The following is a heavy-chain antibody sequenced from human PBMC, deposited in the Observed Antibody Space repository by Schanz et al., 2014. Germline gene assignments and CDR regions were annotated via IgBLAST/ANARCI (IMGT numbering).Heavy chain of an antibody. D-gene: IGHD3-3*01. CDR3: VRDSFFAFDY. V-gene: IGHV3-48*01. CDR2: VSRSTPDI. J-gene: IGHJ4*02. Sequence: EVQLVESGGGWVQPGGSLRLSCAASGFTFSSYAMSWVRQAPGKGLEWVSYVSRSTPDIYYADSVKGRFTMSRDNAKNSVLLQMNSLRAEDTAVYYCVRDSFFAFDYWGQGTLXTVSS. CDR1: GFTFSSYA.